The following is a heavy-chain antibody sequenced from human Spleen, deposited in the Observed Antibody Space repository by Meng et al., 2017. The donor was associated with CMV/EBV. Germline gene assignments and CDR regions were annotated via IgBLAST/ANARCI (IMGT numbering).Heavy chain of an antibody. V-gene: IGHV1-2*02. D-gene: IGHD3-16*01. J-gene: IGHJ5*02. CDR3: ARVGGRPPRYYLDP. CDR1: GYTFTVYQ. Sequence: ASVKVSCMASGYTFTVYQIHWVRQAPGQGLEWMGSISPNSGATNSPQKFQGRVTMTRDTSISTAYLELSRLRSDDTAIYYCARVGGRPPRYYLDPWGQGTLVTVSS. CDR2: ISPNSGAT.